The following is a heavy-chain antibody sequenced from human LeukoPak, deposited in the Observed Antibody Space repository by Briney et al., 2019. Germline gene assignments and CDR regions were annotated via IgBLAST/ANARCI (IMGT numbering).Heavy chain of an antibody. Sequence: PSETLSLTCAVYGGSFSGYYWSWIRQAPGKGLEWVSYISGSGSTIYYADSVKGRFTISRDNAKNSLYLQMNSLRAEDTAVYYCARGYCSSTSCSWYGFDYWGQGTLVTVSS. CDR1: GGSFSGYY. D-gene: IGHD2-2*01. V-gene: IGHV3-11*01. CDR2: ISGSGSTI. J-gene: IGHJ4*02. CDR3: ARGYCSSTSCSWYGFDY.